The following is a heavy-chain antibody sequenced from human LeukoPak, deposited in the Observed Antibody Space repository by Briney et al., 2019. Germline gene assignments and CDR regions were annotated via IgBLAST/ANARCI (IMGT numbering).Heavy chain of an antibody. V-gene: IGHV3-7*01. CDR1: GFTFSGYW. J-gene: IGHJ4*02. D-gene: IGHD3-22*01. CDR3: ATSDDSSGSD. CDR2: INLDGSVR. Sequence: GGSLRLSCAASGFTFSGYWMSWVPQAPGKGLEWVANINLDGSVRHYVDSARGRFTISRDNAKNSLYLQMNSLRAEDTALYYCATSDDSSGSDWGQGTLVTVSS.